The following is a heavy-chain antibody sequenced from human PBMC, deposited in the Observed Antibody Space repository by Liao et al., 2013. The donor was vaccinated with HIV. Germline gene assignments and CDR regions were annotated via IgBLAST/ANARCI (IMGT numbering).Heavy chain of an antibody. V-gene: IGHV4-59*12. CDR2: IYYSGNT. CDR1: GVSISSNY. Sequence: QVQLQESGPGLVKPSETLSLTCTVSGVSISSNYWSWIRQPPGKGLEWIGYIYYSGNTNYNPSLKSRVTISVDTSKNQFSLKLSSVTAADTAVYYCARGDGYSGYDDAFDIWGQGTMVTVSS. D-gene: IGHD5-12*01. J-gene: IGHJ3*02. CDR3: ARGDGYSGYDDAFDI.